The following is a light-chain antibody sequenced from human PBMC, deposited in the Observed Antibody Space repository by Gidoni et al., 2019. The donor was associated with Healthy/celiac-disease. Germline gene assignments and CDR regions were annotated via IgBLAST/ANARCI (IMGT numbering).Light chain of an antibody. J-gene: IGKJ1*01. CDR1: QSISSS. Sequence: DIQMTHPPSSLSASVGDRVTNTCRASQSISSSLNWYQQKPGKAPKLLIYAASSLQSGVPSRFSGSGSGTDFTLTISSLQPEDFATYYCQQSYSTPWTFGQGTKVEIK. CDR2: AAS. V-gene: IGKV1-39*01. CDR3: QQSYSTPWT.